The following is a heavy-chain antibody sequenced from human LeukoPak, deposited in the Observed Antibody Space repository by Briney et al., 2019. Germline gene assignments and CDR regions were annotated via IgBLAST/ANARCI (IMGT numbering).Heavy chain of an antibody. Sequence: GESLKISCKGSGYSFTSYWIGWVRQMPGKGLEWMESIYPGDSDTRYSPSFQGQVTISADKSISTAYLQWSSLKASDTAMYYCARGRGYCSGGSCYYFDYWGQGTLVTVSS. V-gene: IGHV5-51*01. J-gene: IGHJ4*02. CDR2: IYPGDSDT. CDR1: GYSFTSYW. D-gene: IGHD2-15*01. CDR3: ARGRGYCSGGSCYYFDY.